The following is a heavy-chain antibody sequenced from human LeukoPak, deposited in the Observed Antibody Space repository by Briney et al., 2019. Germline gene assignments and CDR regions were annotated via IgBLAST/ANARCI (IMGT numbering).Heavy chain of an antibody. J-gene: IGHJ4*02. CDR1: GLTLSSNY. D-gene: IGHD6-19*01. Sequence: GGSLRLSCAASGLTLSSNYMSCVRQAPRKGLECVSVIANDGRTYYANSVKGRFTISRDISKNMVYLQMNSLRADDTAVYYCARDDTSGGYYEFGYWGQGTLVTVSS. CDR3: ARDDTSGGYYEFGY. V-gene: IGHV3-53*01. CDR2: IANDGRT.